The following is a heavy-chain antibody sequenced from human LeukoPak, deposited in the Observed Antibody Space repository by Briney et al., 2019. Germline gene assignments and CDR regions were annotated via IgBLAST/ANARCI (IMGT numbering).Heavy chain of an antibody. CDR3: ARWQQLISDDAFDI. V-gene: IGHV5-51*03. J-gene: IGHJ3*02. D-gene: IGHD6-13*01. CDR2: IYPGDSDT. Sequence: GESLKISCKGSGYSFTSYWIGWLRQMPEKGLEWMGIIYPGDSDTRYSPSFQGQVTISADKSISTAYLQWSSLKASDTAMYYCARWQQLISDDAFDIWGQGTMVTVSS. CDR1: GYSFTSYW.